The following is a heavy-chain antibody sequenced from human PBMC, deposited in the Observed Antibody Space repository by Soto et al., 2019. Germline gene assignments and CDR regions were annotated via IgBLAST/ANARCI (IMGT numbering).Heavy chain of an antibody. V-gene: IGHV4-61*08. CDR3: ARHSLLYYYYGMDV. J-gene: IGHJ6*02. D-gene: IGHD1-26*01. CDR1: GGSISSGGYY. Sequence: PSETLSLTCTVSGGSISSGGYYWSWIRQHPGKGLEWIGYIYYSGSTNYNPSLKSRVTISVDTSKNQFSLKLSSVTAADTAVYYCARHSLLYYYYGMDVWGQGTTVTVSS. CDR2: IYYSGST.